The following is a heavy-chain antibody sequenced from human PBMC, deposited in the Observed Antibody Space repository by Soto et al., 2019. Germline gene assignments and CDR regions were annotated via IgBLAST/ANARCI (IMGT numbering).Heavy chain of an antibody. CDR1: GYTFTSYD. CDR2: MDPNSGEA. V-gene: IGHV1-8*01. D-gene: IGHD1-26*01. Sequence: ASVKVSCKASGYTFTSYDINWVRQATGQGLEWMGWMDPNSGEAGYAQKFQGRVTMTRDTSTSTAYMELSNLRSEDTAIYYCTRDDSGFSGSHYIDYFNYWGQGALVTVSS. J-gene: IGHJ4*02. CDR3: TRDDSGFSGSHYIDYFNY.